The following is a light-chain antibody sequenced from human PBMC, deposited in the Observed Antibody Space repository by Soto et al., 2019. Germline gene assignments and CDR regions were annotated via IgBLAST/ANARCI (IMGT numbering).Light chain of an antibody. Sequence: IQMTQSPSTLSGSVGDRGTITCRASQTISSWLAWYQQKPGKAPKLLIYKASTLKSGVPSRFSGSGSGTDFTLSISSLQPEDFATYYCQQLYTYPYTFGQGTKVDIK. CDR3: QQLYTYPYT. J-gene: IGKJ2*01. CDR2: KAS. CDR1: QTISSW. V-gene: IGKV1-5*03.